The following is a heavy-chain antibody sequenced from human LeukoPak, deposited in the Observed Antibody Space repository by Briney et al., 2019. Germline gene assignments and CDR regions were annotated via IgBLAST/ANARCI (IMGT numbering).Heavy chain of an antibody. CDR3: VRGDSRED. CDR1: GFSFRDYY. D-gene: IGHD3-22*01. Sequence: GGSLRLSCEGSGFSFRDYYMSWIRQTPGKGLEWVSYISNSGTDTNYADSVRGRFSISRDNAKNSLYVQMGSLRADDTAVYYCVRGDSREDWGQGTLVTVSS. J-gene: IGHJ4*02. V-gene: IGHV3-11*06. CDR2: ISNSGTDT.